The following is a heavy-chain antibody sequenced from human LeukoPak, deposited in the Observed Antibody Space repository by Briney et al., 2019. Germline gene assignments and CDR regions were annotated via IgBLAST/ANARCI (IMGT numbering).Heavy chain of an antibody. Sequence: SETLSLTCTVYGKSFSGYYWTCIRQSPGKGLEWIGEINHCGSTNYNPSLKSRVSISIDTSKNHLSLKLNSVTAADTAVYYCARGRVSVTGYYFAMDVWGQGTTVTVSS. J-gene: IGHJ6*02. CDR3: ARGRVSVTGYYFAMDV. CDR1: GKSFSGYY. CDR2: INHCGST. V-gene: IGHV4-34*01. D-gene: IGHD2-21*02.